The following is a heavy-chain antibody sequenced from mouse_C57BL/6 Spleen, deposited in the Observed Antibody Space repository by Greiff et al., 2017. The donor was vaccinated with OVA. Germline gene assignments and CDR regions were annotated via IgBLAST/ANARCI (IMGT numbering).Heavy chain of an antibody. Sequence: EVKLVESGGGLVKPGGSLKLSCAASGFTFSDYGMHWVRQAPEKGLEWVAYISSGSSTIYYADTVKGRFTIPRDNAKNTLFLQMTSLRSEDTAMYYCARVYYGSSYAMDYWGQGTSVTVSS. CDR2: ISSGSSTI. CDR3: ARVYYGSSYAMDY. D-gene: IGHD1-1*01. J-gene: IGHJ4*01. V-gene: IGHV5-17*01. CDR1: GFTFSDYG.